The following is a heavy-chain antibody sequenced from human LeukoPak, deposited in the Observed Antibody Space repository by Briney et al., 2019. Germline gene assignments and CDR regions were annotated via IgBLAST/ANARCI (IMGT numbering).Heavy chain of an antibody. CDR1: GFTFSTYS. D-gene: IGHD6-6*01. CDR3: AKPSIAALY. J-gene: IGHJ4*02. CDR2: ISSSDSTI. V-gene: IGHV3-48*01. Sequence: GGSLILSCAASGFTFSTYSMNWVRQAPGKGLEWVSYISSSDSTIYYADSVKGRFTISRDNSKNTLYLQMNSLRAEDTAVYYSAKPSIAALYWGQGTLVTVSS.